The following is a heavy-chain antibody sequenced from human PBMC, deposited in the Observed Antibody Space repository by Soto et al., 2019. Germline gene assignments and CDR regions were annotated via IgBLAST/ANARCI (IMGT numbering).Heavy chain of an antibody. CDR2: IYYSGST. CDR3: ARDLRGGGLRSDAFDI. J-gene: IGHJ3*02. Sequence: QVQLQESGPGLVKPSETLSLTCTVSGGSISSYYWSWIRQPPGKGLEWIGYIYYSGSTNYNPSLKSRVTISVDTSKNQFSLKLSSVTAADTAVYYCARDLRGGGLRSDAFDIWGQGTMVTVSS. D-gene: IGHD4-17*01. CDR1: GGSISSYY. V-gene: IGHV4-59*01.